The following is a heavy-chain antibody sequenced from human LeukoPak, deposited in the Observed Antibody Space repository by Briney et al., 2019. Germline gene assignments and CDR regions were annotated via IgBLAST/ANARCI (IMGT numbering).Heavy chain of an antibody. Sequence: PSETLSLTCTVSGGSVTSYHYSWIRQPPGKGLEWIGYIYYSGSTNYNPSLKSRVTISVDTSKNQFSLKLSSVTAADTAVYYCARGGSGTYYHYWGQGTLVTVSS. CDR3: ARGGSGTYYHY. D-gene: IGHD1-26*01. CDR2: IYYSGST. V-gene: IGHV4-59*02. CDR1: GGSVTSYH. J-gene: IGHJ4*02.